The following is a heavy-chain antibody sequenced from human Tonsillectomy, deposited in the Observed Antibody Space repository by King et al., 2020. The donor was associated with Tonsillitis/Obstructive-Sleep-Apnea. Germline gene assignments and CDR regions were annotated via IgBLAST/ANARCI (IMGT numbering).Heavy chain of an antibody. J-gene: IGHJ4*02. Sequence: VQLVESGGVVVQPGGSLRLSCAASGFTFTDYTMHWVRQAPGKGLEWVSLFSWDGSNTYYADSVKGRCTISRDNSKNSLYLQMNSLRTEDTALYYCAKERGTIYFDSWGQGTLVTVSS. V-gene: IGHV3-43*01. D-gene: IGHD1-1*01. CDR1: GFTFTDYT. CDR3: AKERGTIYFDS. CDR2: FSWDGSNT.